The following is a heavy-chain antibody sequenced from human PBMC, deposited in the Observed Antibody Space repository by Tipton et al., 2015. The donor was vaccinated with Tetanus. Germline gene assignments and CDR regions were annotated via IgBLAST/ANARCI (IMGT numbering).Heavy chain of an antibody. CDR2: IYYSGST. Sequence: TLSLTCTVSGGSISSSSYYWGWIRQPPGKGLEWIGSIYYSGSTYYNPSLKSRVTISVDTSKNQFSLKLSSVTAADTAVYYCAGDCSGGSCYPSKGMDVWGQGTTVTVSS. CDR1: GGSISSSSYY. D-gene: IGHD2-15*01. J-gene: IGHJ6*02. CDR3: AGDCSGGSCYPSKGMDV. V-gene: IGHV4-39*07.